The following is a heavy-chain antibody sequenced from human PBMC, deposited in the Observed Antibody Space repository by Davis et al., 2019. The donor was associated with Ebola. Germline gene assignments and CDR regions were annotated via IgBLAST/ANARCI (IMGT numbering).Heavy chain of an antibody. Sequence: KVSCKGSGYSFTSYWIGCVRIMPGKGLEWMVSIYPGDSDTRYSPSFQGQVTISADKSISTAYLQWSSLKASDTAMYYCARSIAATLSLFDYWGQGTLVTVSS. J-gene: IGHJ4*02. V-gene: IGHV5-51*01. D-gene: IGHD6-6*01. CDR2: IYPGDSDT. CDR1: GYSFTSYW. CDR3: ARSIAATLSLFDY.